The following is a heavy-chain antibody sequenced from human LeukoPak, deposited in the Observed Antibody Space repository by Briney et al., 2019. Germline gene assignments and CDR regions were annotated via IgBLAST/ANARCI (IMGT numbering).Heavy chain of an antibody. V-gene: IGHV3-23*01. J-gene: IGHJ4*02. CDR3: AERGSGWYWDDY. D-gene: IGHD6-19*01. CDR2: VSSSGVST. Sequence: GGSLRLSCAASGFIFSSCAMSWVRQAPGKGVGGVSGVSSSGVSTNYADSVKGRVTISRDDSKTTLYLQMTSLTGEDTAVYYCAERGSGWYWDDYWGQGTLVTVSS. CDR1: GFIFSSCA.